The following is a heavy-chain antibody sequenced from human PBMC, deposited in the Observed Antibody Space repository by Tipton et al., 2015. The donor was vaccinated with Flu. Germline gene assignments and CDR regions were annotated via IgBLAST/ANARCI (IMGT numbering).Heavy chain of an antibody. V-gene: IGHV3-43*01. Sequence: GSLRLSCEASGFTFEDYTMHWVRQPPGKGLEWISVISWDGSGTNYAESVKGRFTVSRDNIKNSLFLEMTGLRTEDTALYFCAQIGTGFDHWGQGTRVTVSS. CDR1: GFTFEDYT. J-gene: IGHJ4*02. CDR2: ISWDGSGT. CDR3: AQIGTGFDH. D-gene: IGHD3/OR15-3a*01.